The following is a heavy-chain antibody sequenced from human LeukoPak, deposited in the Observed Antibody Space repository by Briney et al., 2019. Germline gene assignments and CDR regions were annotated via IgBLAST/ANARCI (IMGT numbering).Heavy chain of an antibody. D-gene: IGHD6-19*01. Sequence: ASVKVTCKDSGYTFTIYDINWVRQATGQGLEWMGWMNPNSGNTGYTQKFQGRVTMTRNTSISTAYMELSSLRSEDTAVYYCARGRGSGHKENWFDPWGQGTLVTVSS. CDR2: MNPNSGNT. J-gene: IGHJ5*02. CDR1: GYTFTIYD. CDR3: ARGRGSGHKENWFDP. V-gene: IGHV1-8*01.